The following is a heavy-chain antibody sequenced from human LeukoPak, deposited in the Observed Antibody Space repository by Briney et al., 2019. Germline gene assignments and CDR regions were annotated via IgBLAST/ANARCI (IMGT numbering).Heavy chain of an antibody. CDR3: ARCSTPHWIFDAFDI. J-gene: IGHJ3*02. Sequence: ASVKVSCKASGYTFTGHYMHWVRQAPGQGPEWMGWINPNSGGTNYAQKFQGRVTMTRDTSISTAYMELSGLRSDDTAVYYCARCSTPHWIFDAFDIWGQGTMVTVSS. CDR2: INPNSGGT. CDR1: GYTFTGHY. D-gene: IGHD1-1*01. V-gene: IGHV1-2*02.